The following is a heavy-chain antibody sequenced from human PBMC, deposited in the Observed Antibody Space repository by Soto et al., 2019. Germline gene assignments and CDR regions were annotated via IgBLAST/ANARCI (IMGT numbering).Heavy chain of an antibody. J-gene: IGHJ4*02. D-gene: IGHD5-18*01. CDR1: GCTFSSYP. CDR3: ARWNVQYDSYGYF. Sequence: GTRQISCSASGCTFSSYPMHWVPQAPGKRLEWVALISYDGSNKYYAEPVKGRFTISRDNSKNTPYLQMNSLRAEDTAVYYCARWNVQYDSYGYFWGQGTLVTVSS. CDR2: ISYDGSNK. V-gene: IGHV3-30-3*01.